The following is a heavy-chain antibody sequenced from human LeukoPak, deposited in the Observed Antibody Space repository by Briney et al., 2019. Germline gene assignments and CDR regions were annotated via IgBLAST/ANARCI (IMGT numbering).Heavy chain of an antibody. CDR1: GFTFSSYE. V-gene: IGHV3-66*01. CDR2: IYSGGST. D-gene: IGHD3-10*01. J-gene: IGHJ4*02. Sequence: GGSLRLSCAASGFTFSSYEMNWVRQAPGKGLEWVSLIYSGGSTYYADSVKGRFTISRDNSKNTLYLQMNSLRTEDTAVYYCAKGAYGSGEYWGQGTLVTVSS. CDR3: AKGAYGSGEY.